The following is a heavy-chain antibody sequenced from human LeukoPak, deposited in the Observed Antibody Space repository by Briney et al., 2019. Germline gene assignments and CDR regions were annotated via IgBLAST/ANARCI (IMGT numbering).Heavy chain of an antibody. V-gene: IGHV3-48*01. CDR3: VRGRDGIDNWFDP. Sequence: PGGSLRLSCTASGFIFSNYGMNWVRQAPGKGLEWISYIRGNSETIHYADSVKGRFTISRDNAKNSLSLQMTSLRAEDTAVYYCVRGRDGIDNWFDPWGQGTLVTVAS. CDR1: GFIFSNYG. CDR2: IRGNSETI. D-gene: IGHD5-24*01. J-gene: IGHJ5*02.